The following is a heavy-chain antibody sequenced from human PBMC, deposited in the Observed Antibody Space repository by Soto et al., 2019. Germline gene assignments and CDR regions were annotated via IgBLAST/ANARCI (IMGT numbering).Heavy chain of an antibody. CDR1: GFTFSDSY. Sequence: PGGSLRLSCAASGFTFSDSYMSWIRQAPGKGLEWISYITFSGNTVYYADSLKGRFTISRDNSKNTLYLQMNSLRAEDTAVYYCARESSASVAGPYFDYWGQGTLVTVSS. J-gene: IGHJ4*02. CDR3: ARESSASVAGPYFDY. CDR2: ITFSGNTV. D-gene: IGHD6-19*01. V-gene: IGHV3-11*04.